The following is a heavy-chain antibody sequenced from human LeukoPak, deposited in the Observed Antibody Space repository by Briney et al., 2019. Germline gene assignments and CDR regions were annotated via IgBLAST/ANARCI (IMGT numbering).Heavy chain of an antibody. CDR3: ARDRGPFDY. CDR2: IYYSGST. D-gene: IGHD3-10*01. V-gene: IGHV4-59*01. CDR1: GGSISSYY. Sequence: SETLSLTCTVSGGSISSYYWSWIRQPPGKGLEWIGYIYYSGSTNYNPSLKSRVTISVDTSKNQFSLKLSSVTAADTAVYYCARDRGPFDYWGQGTLVTVSS. J-gene: IGHJ4*02.